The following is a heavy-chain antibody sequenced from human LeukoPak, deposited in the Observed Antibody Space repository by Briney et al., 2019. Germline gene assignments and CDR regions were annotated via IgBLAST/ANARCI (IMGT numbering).Heavy chain of an antibody. CDR3: AREESGSGSYSVY. D-gene: IGHD1-26*01. CDR2: IFHSGST. CDR1: GDSISSSSYY. J-gene: IGHJ4*01. V-gene: IGHV4-39*01. Sequence: SETLSLTCTVSGDSISSSSYYWGWIRQPPGKGLEWIGSIFHSGSTYYNPSLKSRVTISVDTSKNQFSLKLTSVTAADTAVYYCAREESGSGSYSVYWGHGTLVTISS.